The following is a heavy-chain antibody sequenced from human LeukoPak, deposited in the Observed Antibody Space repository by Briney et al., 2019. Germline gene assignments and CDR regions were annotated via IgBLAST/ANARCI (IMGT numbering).Heavy chain of an antibody. J-gene: IGHJ4*02. Sequence: PGGSLRLSCAASGFTFSSYSMNWVRQAPGKRLVWVSSISSSSSHIYYADSVKGRFTISRDNAKNSLLLQVNSLRAEDTAVYYCVRWAGATLPGYFDYWGRGTLVTVSS. CDR1: GFTFSSYS. V-gene: IGHV3-21*01. CDR3: VRWAGATLPGYFDY. CDR2: ISSSSSHI. D-gene: IGHD1-26*01.